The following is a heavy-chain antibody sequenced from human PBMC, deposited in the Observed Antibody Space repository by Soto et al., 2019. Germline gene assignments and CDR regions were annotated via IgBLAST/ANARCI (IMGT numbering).Heavy chain of an antibody. CDR3: ARGHGDSSGYYLFDP. Sequence: ASVKVSCKASGYTFIDYYMHWVRQAPGQGLEWMGIINPSGGSTSYAQKFQGRVTMTRDTSTSTVYMELSSLRSEDTAVYYCARGHGDSSGYYLFDPWGQGTLVTVSS. D-gene: IGHD3-22*01. J-gene: IGHJ5*02. V-gene: IGHV1-46*01. CDR1: GYTFIDYY. CDR2: INPSGGST.